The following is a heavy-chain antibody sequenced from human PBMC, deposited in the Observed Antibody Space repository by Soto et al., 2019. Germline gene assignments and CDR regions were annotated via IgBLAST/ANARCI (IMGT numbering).Heavy chain of an antibody. CDR1: GYIFIDYW. CDR2: VYPRDSDT. J-gene: IGHJ4*02. D-gene: IGHD2-15*01. Sequence: EVQLVQSGAEVKKPGESLKISCKASGYIFIDYWIGWVRQMPGKGLEWMGIVYPRDSDTRYSPSFQGQVTISADRSTGTAFLQWRSLKASDTALYYCARPPLPGYSIHFNSWCQGTLVTVSS. V-gene: IGHV5-51*01. CDR3: ARPPLPGYSIHFNS.